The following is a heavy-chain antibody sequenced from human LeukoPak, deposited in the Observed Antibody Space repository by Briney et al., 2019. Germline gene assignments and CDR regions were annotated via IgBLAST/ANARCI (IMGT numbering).Heavy chain of an antibody. CDR3: ARVLQPHDGMDV. V-gene: IGHV3-21*01. D-gene: IGHD2-15*01. J-gene: IGHJ6*02. CDR2: ISSSSSYI. CDR1: GFTFSSYS. Sequence: GGSLRLSCAASGFTFSSYSMNWVRQAPGRGLEWVSSISSSSSYIYYADSVKGRFTISRDNAKNSLYLQMNSLRAEDTAVYYCARVLQPHDGMDVWGQGPTVTVSS.